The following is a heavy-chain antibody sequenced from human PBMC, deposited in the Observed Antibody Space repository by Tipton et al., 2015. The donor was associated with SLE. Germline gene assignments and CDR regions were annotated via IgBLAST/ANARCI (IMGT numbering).Heavy chain of an antibody. CDR2: IKEDGSDK. Sequence: SLRLSCAASGLPFRNFWMSWVRQAPGKGLEWVANIKEDGSDKNCVDSVRGRFTISRDNAKDSMFLQMNNLRGEDTAQYYCAREISSGAFDYWGRGILVTVSS. J-gene: IGHJ4*02. CDR1: GLPFRNFW. V-gene: IGHV3-7*01. D-gene: IGHD2-8*02. CDR3: AREISSGAFDY.